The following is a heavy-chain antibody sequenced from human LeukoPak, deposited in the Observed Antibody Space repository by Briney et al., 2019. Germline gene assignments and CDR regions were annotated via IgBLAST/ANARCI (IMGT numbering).Heavy chain of an antibody. V-gene: IGHV1-18*01. CDR3: ARDSAILHYYYMDV. Sequence: ASVKVSCKASGYTFTSYGISWVRQAPGQGLEWMGWISAYNGNTNYAQKLQGRVTMTTDTSTSTAYLELRSLRSDDTAVYYCARDSAILHYYYMDVWGKGTTVTVSS. CDR1: GYTFTSYG. J-gene: IGHJ6*03. D-gene: IGHD3-10*01. CDR2: ISAYNGNT.